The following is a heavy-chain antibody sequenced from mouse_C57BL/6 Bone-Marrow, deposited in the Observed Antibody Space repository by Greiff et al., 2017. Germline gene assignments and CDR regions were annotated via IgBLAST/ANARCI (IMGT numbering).Heavy chain of an antibody. J-gene: IGHJ3*01. V-gene: IGHV1-81*01. D-gene: IGHD2-4*01. CDR1: GYTFTSYG. CDR3: ARRYDYALAY. Sequence: QVQLKESGAELARPGASVKLSCKASGYTFTSYGISWVKQRTGQGLEWIGEIYPRSGNTYYNEKFKGKATLTADKSSSTAYMELRSLTSEDSAVYFCARRYDYALAYWGQGTLVTVSA. CDR2: IYPRSGNT.